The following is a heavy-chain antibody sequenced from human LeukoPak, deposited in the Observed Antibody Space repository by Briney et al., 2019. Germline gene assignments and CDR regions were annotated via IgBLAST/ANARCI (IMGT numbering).Heavy chain of an antibody. CDR1: GDSISNSNYY. D-gene: IGHD2-8*02. V-gene: IGHV4-39*07. Sequence: NPSETLSLTCTVSGDSISNSNYYWGWIRQPPGKGLEWIGTIYYSGTTYYNPSLKSRVAISVDTSGNQFSLRLNSITAADTAVHYCASRYSTGLHFDFWGQGTLVPVSS. CDR2: IYYSGTT. CDR3: ASRYSTGLHFDF. J-gene: IGHJ4*02.